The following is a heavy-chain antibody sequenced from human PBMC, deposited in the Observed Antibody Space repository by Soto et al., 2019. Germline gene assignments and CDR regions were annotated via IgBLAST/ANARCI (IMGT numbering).Heavy chain of an antibody. J-gene: IGHJ4*02. V-gene: IGHV4-59*01. CDR3: ARSVAVPGAHIDY. CDR1: GGSISGSY. D-gene: IGHD6-19*01. CDR2: VYYTGST. Sequence: LSLTCSVSGGSISGSYWSWIRQSPGKGLEWLGYVYYTGSTNYSPSLRSRVSISVDTSKNEFSLRLSSVTAADSAVYFCARSVAVPGAHIDYWGQGTQVTVSS.